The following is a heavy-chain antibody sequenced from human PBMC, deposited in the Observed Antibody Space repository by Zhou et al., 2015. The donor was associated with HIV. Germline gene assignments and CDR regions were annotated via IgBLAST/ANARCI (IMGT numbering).Heavy chain of an antibody. CDR1: GFTFSSYG. Sequence: QVQLVESGGGVVQPGRSLRLSCAASGFTFSSYGMHWVRQAPGKGLEWVAVIWYDGSNKYYADSVKGRFSISRDNAKNSLYLQMNNLRDEDTAVYYCARVHYDFWSGYYAGMDVWGQGTTVTVSS. CDR3: ARVHYDFWSGYYAGMDV. V-gene: IGHV3-33*01. CDR2: IWYDGSNK. J-gene: IGHJ6*02. D-gene: IGHD3-3*01.